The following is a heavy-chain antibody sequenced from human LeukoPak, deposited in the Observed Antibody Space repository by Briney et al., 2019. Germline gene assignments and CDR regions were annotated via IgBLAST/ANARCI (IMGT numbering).Heavy chain of an antibody. J-gene: IGHJ3*02. Sequence: GESLKISCKGSGYSFTSYWIGWVRQMPGKGLEWMGIIYPGDSDTRYSPSFQGQVTISADKSISTAYLQWSSLKASDTAMYYCARPMRSSTSCYRRRGCFDAFDIWGQGTMVTVSS. CDR3: ARPMRSSTSCYRRRGCFDAFDI. CDR2: IYPGDSDT. CDR1: GYSFTSYW. D-gene: IGHD2-2*01. V-gene: IGHV5-51*01.